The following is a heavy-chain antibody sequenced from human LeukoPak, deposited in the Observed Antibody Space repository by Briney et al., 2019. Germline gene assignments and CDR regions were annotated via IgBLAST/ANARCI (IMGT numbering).Heavy chain of an antibody. J-gene: IGHJ4*02. CDR1: GGXISSSNYY. CDR3: ARYYSGSYGFDY. CDR2: LYYSGST. D-gene: IGHD1-26*01. V-gene: IGHV4-39*01. Sequence: PSETLSLTCTVSGGXISSSNYYWGWIRQPPGEGLEWIGYLYYSGSTYYNPSLKSRVTMSVDTSKNQFSLKLSSVTAADTAVYYCARYYSGSYGFDYWGQGTLVTVSS.